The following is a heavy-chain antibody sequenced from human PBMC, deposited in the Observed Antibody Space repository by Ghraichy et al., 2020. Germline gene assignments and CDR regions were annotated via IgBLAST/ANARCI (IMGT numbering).Heavy chain of an antibody. Sequence: SETLSLTCTVSGGSISSGSYYWSWIRQHPEKGLEWIGSIHYSGNPYSNPSLKSRVTISVDTSKNQFSLNLRSVTAADTAVYYCARDYGDYPGPHCFDHWGQGTLVTVSS. D-gene: IGHD4-17*01. J-gene: IGHJ5*02. CDR1: GGSISSGSYY. V-gene: IGHV4-31*03. CDR3: ARDYGDYPGPHCFDH. CDR2: IHYSGNP.